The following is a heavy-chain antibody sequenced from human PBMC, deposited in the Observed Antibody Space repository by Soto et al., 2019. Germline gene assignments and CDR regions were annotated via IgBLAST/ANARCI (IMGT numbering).Heavy chain of an antibody. Sequence: QVQLVQSGAEVKKPGASVKVSCKASGYTFTSYAMHWVRQAPGQRLEWMGWINAGNGNTKYSQKFQGRVTITRDTSASTAYMELSSLRSEDTAVYYCARDKPSEYSSSSPWFDPWGQGTLVTVSS. D-gene: IGHD6-6*01. J-gene: IGHJ5*02. CDR3: ARDKPSEYSSSSPWFDP. V-gene: IGHV1-3*01. CDR2: INAGNGNT. CDR1: GYTFTSYA.